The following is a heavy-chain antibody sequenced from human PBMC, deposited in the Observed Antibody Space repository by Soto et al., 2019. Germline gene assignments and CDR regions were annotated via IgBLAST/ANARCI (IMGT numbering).Heavy chain of an antibody. CDR2: TYYTGST. J-gene: IGHJ6*02. Sequence: SETLSLTCSVSGGSMNDVTHYWAWIRQPPGKGLEWIATTYYTGSTHYNSSLMSRATISVDTSQNQFSLELTSVTAADTAVYHCASARYFGVDVWGHGTTVTVSS. D-gene: IGHD5-18*01. CDR1: GGSMNDVTHY. CDR3: ASARYFGVDV. V-gene: IGHV4-39*01.